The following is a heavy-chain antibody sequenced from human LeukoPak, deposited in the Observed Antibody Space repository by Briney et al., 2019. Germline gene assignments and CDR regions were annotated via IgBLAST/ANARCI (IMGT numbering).Heavy chain of an antibody. D-gene: IGHD3-10*01. CDR3: ARAFGLTMVRGIMGSRAYDL. CDR2: MNPNSGNT. V-gene: IGHV1-8*01. Sequence: ASVKVSCKASGYTFTSYDINWVRQATGQGLEWMGWMNPNSGNTGYAQKFQGRVTMTRNISISTDYTEMRSLTSDDMAVYYCARAFGLTMVRGIMGSRAYDLWGQGTMVIVST. J-gene: IGHJ3*01. CDR1: GYTFTSYD.